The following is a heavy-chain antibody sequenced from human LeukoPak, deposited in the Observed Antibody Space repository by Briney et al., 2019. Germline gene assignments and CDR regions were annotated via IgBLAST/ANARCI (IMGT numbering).Heavy chain of an antibody. Sequence: PSETLSLTCTVSGGSISSYYWSWIRQPPGKGLEWIGEINHSGSTNYNPSLKSRVTISVDTSKNQFSLKLSSVTAADTAVYYCARYPYRGRFWSGYYRWAFDIWGQGTMVTVSS. V-gene: IGHV4-34*01. CDR3: ARYPYRGRFWSGYYRWAFDI. CDR2: INHSGST. D-gene: IGHD3-3*01. J-gene: IGHJ3*02. CDR1: GGSISSYY.